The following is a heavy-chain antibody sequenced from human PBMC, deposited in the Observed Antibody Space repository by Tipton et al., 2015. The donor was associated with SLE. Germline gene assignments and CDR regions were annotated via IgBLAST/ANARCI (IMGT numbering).Heavy chain of an antibody. V-gene: IGHV4-39*07. CDR2: IHYGGDT. CDR3: ARGGGYCSTKSCYWFDP. CDR1: GGSISSSKYY. J-gene: IGHJ5*02. D-gene: IGHD2-2*01. Sequence: TLSLTCTVSGGSISSSKYYWGWTRQPPGKGLEWIGSIHYGGDTYYNPSLKSRITMSVDTSTNQISLKLRSVTAADTAVYYCARGGGYCSTKSCYWFDPWGPGTQVTVSS.